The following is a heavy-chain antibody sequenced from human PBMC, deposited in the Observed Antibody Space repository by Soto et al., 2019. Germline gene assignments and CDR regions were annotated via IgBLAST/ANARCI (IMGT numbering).Heavy chain of an antibody. V-gene: IGHV4-59*01. Sequence: SETLSLTCTVSGGSIRSYYWSLIRQPPGKGLEWIGYIYYSGSTNYNPSLKSRVTIPVDTSKNQFSLKLSSVTAADTAVYYCARGAMDSSGWYDYWGQGTLVTVSS. CDR3: ARGAMDSSGWYDY. J-gene: IGHJ4*02. D-gene: IGHD6-19*01. CDR1: GGSIRSYY. CDR2: IYYSGST.